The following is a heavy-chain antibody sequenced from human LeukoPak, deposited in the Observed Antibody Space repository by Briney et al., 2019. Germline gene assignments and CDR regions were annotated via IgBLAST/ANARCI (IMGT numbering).Heavy chain of an antibody. Sequence: GGSLRLSCAASGFTFDDYAMHWVRQAPGKGLEWVSGISWNSGSIGYADSVKGRFTISRDNAKNSLYLQMNSLRAEDTALYYCAKDGEGDILTGYRGYWGQGTLVTVSS. V-gene: IGHV3-9*01. CDR2: ISWNSGSI. CDR1: GFTFDDYA. D-gene: IGHD3-9*01. J-gene: IGHJ4*02. CDR3: AKDGEGDILTGYRGY.